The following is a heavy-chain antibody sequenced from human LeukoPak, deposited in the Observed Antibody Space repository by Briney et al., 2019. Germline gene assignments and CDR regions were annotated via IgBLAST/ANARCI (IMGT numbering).Heavy chain of an antibody. J-gene: IGHJ2*01. V-gene: IGHV4-30-4*01. Sequence: PSQTLSLTCTVSGGSICSGDYYWSWIRQPPGKGLEWIEFICYSGSTYYNLSLKTRVTLSVDTSKTQFSLKLRSVTAADTAVYYCARVYYDFWSGSPAGYFDLCGRGNLVTVSS. CDR1: GGSICSGDYY. D-gene: IGHD3-3*01. CDR2: ICYSGST. CDR3: ARVYYDFWSGSPAGYFDL.